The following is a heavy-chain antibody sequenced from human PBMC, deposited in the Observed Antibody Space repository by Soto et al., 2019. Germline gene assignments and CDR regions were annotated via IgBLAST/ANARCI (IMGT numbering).Heavy chain of an antibody. J-gene: IGHJ3*02. CDR1: GASLNSGEYY. V-gene: IGHV4-31*02. CDR2: IFNTGTI. D-gene: IGHD3-9*01. Sequence: QVQLQESGPGLAKPSQTVSLTCTVSGASLNSGEYYWTWIRQVPGKDLEWIGHIFNTGTIFSTPSLTSRVRMSIDTSENDFSLHLESLTAAATAVYYCARGLGSGNTGHFPAAFDIWAHGTSVTVSA. CDR3: ARGLGSGNTGHFPAAFDI.